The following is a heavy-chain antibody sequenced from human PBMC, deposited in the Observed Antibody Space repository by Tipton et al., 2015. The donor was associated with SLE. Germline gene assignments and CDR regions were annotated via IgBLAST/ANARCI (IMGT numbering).Heavy chain of an antibody. CDR3: ARSFDVAAAVYDI. D-gene: IGHD6-13*01. J-gene: IGHJ3*02. V-gene: IGHV4-59*01. Sequence: LRLSCSVSGGSISTYYWNWIRQPPGKGLEWIGYVDNSGSTNYNPSLKSRLTISVDTSRNQFSLKLNSLTAADTAVYYCARSFDVAAAVYDIWGQGTMVTVSS. CDR1: GGSISTYY. CDR2: VDNSGST.